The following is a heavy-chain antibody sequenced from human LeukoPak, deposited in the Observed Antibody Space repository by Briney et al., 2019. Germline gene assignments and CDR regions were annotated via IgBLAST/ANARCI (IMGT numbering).Heavy chain of an antibody. CDR3: ARRGCNGGSCYGY. CDR1: GYSFSNDW. V-gene: IGHV5-51*01. D-gene: IGHD2-15*01. CDR2: IYPGDSDT. Sequence: GESLKISCKGSGYSFSNDWIGWVRQMPGKGLEWMGIIYPGDSDTRYSPSFQGQVTISADKSISTAYLQWSSLEASDTAMYYCARRGCNGGSCYGYWGQGTRLTVSS. J-gene: IGHJ4*02.